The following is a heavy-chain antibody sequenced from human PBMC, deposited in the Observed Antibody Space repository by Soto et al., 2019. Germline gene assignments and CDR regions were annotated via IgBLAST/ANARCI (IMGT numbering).Heavy chain of an antibody. J-gene: IGHJ6*02. Sequence: SGGSLRLSCTASGFTFSSFAMHWVRQAPGKGLEWVALTSYDGSKKFYGDSVKGRFTISRDNSKKTLYLQMDSLRPEDTAVYYCARSRYSYGPVRNFYYGMDVWGQGTTVTVSS. D-gene: IGHD5-18*01. CDR2: TSYDGSKK. CDR3: ARSRYSYGPVRNFYYGMDV. V-gene: IGHV3-30-3*01. CDR1: GFTFSSFA.